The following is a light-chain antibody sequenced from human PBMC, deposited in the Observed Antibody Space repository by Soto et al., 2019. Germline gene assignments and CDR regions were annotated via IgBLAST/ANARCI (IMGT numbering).Light chain of an antibody. CDR1: QSLLHSDGNTY. Sequence: DIVMTQTPLSSPVTLGQPASISCRSSQSLLHSDGNTYLSWLQQRPGQPPRLLIYKISNRLSGVPDRFSGSGAGTDFTLKISRVEAEDVGVYYCMQATQYPPYTFGQGTKLEI. V-gene: IGKV2-24*01. CDR2: KIS. J-gene: IGKJ2*01. CDR3: MQATQYPPYT.